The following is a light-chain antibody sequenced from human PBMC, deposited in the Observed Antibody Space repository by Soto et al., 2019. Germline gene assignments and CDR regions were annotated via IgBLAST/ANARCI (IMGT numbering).Light chain of an antibody. V-gene: IGKV1-39*01. J-gene: IGKJ3*01. Sequence: DIQMTQSPSSLSASVGDRVTITCRASQAIHSYLNWYQQKPGKAPNLLIFATSTLQSGVPSRFIGSGSGTDFTLTISSLQPEDFATYYCQQRETFGPGPKVDIK. CDR2: ATS. CDR1: QAIHSY. CDR3: QQRET.